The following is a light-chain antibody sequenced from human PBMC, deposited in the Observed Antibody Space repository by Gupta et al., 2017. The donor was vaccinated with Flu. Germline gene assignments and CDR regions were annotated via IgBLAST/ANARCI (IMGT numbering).Light chain of an antibody. V-gene: IGKV4-1*01. CDR1: QSVLYSSNNKNY. CDR2: WAS. J-gene: IGKJ1*01. Sequence: DIVMTQSPDSLAVSLGERATINCKSSQSVLYSSNNKNYLAWYQQKPGQPPKLLIYWASTRESGVPDRFSGSGSGTDFTLTISSLQAEDVAVYYCQQYYSTPPRFGQGTKGEIK. CDR3: QQYYSTPPR.